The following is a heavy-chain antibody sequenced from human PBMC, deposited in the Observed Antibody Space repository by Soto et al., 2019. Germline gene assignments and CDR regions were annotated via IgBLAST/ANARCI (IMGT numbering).Heavy chain of an antibody. V-gene: IGHV4-61*03. CDR2: IYYNGST. D-gene: IGHD2-2*03. CDR3: AREGNLGRWIQPLDY. CDR1: GGSVSSGSYY. J-gene: IGHJ4*02. Sequence: PSETLSLTCTVSGGSVSSGSYYWSWIRQPPGKGLEWIGYIYYNGSTNYSPSLKSRVTMSVDTSKNHFSLKLISVTTADTAVYYCAREGNLGRWIQPLDYWGQGTLVTVSS.